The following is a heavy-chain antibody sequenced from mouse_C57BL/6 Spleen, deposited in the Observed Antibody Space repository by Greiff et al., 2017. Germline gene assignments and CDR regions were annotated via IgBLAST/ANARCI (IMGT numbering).Heavy chain of an antibody. V-gene: IGHV1-53*01. Sequence: QVQLQQPGTELVKPGASVKLSCKASGYTFTSYWMHWVKQRPGQGLEWIGNINPSNGGTNYNEKFKSKATLTVDKSSSTAYMQLSSLTSEGSAVYYCARECYDGRGTFAYWGQGTLVTVSA. D-gene: IGHD1-1*01. J-gene: IGHJ3*01. CDR1: GYTFTSYW. CDR2: INPSNGGT. CDR3: ARECYDGRGTFAY.